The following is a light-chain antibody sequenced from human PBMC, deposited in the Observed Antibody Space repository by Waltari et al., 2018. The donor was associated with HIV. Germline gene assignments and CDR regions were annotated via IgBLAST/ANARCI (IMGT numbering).Light chain of an antibody. CDR2: GAS. CDR1: QSVSSN. Sequence: EIVMTQSPATLSASPGERATLSCRASQSVSSNLAWYQQKPGQAPRLLIYGASTRATGIPARFSGSGSGTEFTLTIGSLQSEDFAVYYCQQYNNWPPWTFGQGTKVEIK. J-gene: IGKJ1*01. V-gene: IGKV3-15*01. CDR3: QQYNNWPPWT.